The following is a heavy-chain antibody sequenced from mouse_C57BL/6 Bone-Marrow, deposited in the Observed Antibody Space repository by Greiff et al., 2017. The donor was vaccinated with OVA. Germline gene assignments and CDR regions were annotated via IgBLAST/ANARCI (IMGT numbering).Heavy chain of an antibody. CDR2: ISSGSSNI. Sequence: VQLVESGGGLVKPGESLKLSCAASGFTFSDYGMHWVSQAPEKGLEWVAYISSGSSNIYYTDTVKGRFTIDRDNAKNTLYMQSTSLRSEDTAMYYCAKDLLWCYGGYFDVWGTGTTVTVSS. CDR3: AKDLLWCYGGYFDV. D-gene: IGHD2-13*01. V-gene: IGHV5-17*01. CDR1: GFTFSDYG. J-gene: IGHJ1*03.